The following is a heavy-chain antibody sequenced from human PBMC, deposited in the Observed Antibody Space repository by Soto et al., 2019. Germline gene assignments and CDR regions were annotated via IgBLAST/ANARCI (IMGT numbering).Heavy chain of an antibody. Sequence: QVQLVQSGAEVKKPGASVKVSCKASGYTFTSYAMHWVRQAPGQRLEWMGWINAGNGNTKYSQKFQGRVTITRDTSASTAYMELSSLRSEDTAVYYCARVYCISTSCSYYYGMDVWGQGTTVTVSS. V-gene: IGHV1-3*01. CDR1: GYTFTSYA. D-gene: IGHD2-2*01. CDR3: ARVYCISTSCSYYYGMDV. J-gene: IGHJ6*02. CDR2: INAGNGNT.